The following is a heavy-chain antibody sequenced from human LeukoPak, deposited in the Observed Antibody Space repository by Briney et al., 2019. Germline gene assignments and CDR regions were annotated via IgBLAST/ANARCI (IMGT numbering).Heavy chain of an antibody. CDR2: ISGSGGSK. J-gene: IGHJ4*02. CDR1: GFTFNIYS. V-gene: IGHV3-23*01. D-gene: IGHD6-19*01. Sequence: GGSLRLSCAASGFTFNIYSMSWVRQAPGRGLEWVSAISGSGGSKYYADSVKGRFTISRDNSKNTLYLQMNSLRAEDTAVYYCAKLYRAVTGMFFDYWGQGTLVTVSS. CDR3: AKLYRAVTGMFFDY.